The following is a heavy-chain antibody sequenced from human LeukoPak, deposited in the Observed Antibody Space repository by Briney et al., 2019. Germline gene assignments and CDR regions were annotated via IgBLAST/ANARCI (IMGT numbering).Heavy chain of an antibody. V-gene: IGHV1-46*01. CDR2: INPSGGST. J-gene: IGHJ4*02. CDR3: ARDSLYDFWSGYRPFGAYYFDY. CDR1: GYTFTGYY. Sequence: ASVKVSCKASGYTFTGYYMHWVRQAPGQGLEWMGIINPSGGSTSYAQKFQGRVTMTRDMSTSTVYMELSSLRSEDTAVYYCARDSLYDFWSGYRPFGAYYFDYWGQGTLVTVSS. D-gene: IGHD3-3*01.